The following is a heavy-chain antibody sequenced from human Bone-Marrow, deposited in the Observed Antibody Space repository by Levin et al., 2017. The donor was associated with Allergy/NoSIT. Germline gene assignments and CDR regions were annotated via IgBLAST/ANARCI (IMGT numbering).Heavy chain of an antibody. CDR3: ARDRFGVVITPYYYYYYGMDV. CDR2: ISSSSSTI. V-gene: IGHV3-48*01. D-gene: IGHD3-3*01. J-gene: IGHJ6*02. CDR1: GFTFSSYS. Sequence: HPGGSLRLSCAASGFTFSSYSMNWVRQAPGKGLEWVSYISSSSSTIYYADSVKGRFTISRDNAKNSLYLQMNSLRAEDTAVYYCARDRFGVVITPYYYYYYGMDVWGQGTTVTVSS.